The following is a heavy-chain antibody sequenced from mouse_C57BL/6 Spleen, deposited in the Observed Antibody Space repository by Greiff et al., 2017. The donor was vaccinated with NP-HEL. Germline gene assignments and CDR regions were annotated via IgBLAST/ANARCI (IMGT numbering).Heavy chain of an antibody. Sequence: EVQRVESGGGLVKPGGSLKLSCAASGFTFSDYGMHWVRQAPEKGLEWVAYISSGSSTIYYADTVKGRFTISRDNANNTLFLQMTSLRSEDTAMYYCARRTGTGYAMDYWGQGTSVTVSS. D-gene: IGHD4-1*01. J-gene: IGHJ4*01. CDR2: ISSGSSTI. CDR3: ARRTGTGYAMDY. V-gene: IGHV5-17*01. CDR1: GFTFSDYG.